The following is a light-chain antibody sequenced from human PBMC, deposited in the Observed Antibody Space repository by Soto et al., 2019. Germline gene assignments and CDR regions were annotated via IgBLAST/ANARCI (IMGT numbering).Light chain of an antibody. J-gene: IGKJ3*01. CDR3: QQYDTLRVT. CDR1: QDISNY. Sequence: DIPMTQSPSSLSASVGDRVTITCQASQDISNYLNWYQQKPGKAPKLLIYDASNLETGVPSRFSGSGSGTDFTFTISSLQPEDIATYYCQQYDTLRVTFGPGTKVDI. V-gene: IGKV1-33*01. CDR2: DAS.